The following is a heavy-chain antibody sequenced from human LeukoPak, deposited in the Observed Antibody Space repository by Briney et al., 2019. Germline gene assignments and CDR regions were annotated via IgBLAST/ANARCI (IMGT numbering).Heavy chain of an antibody. V-gene: IGHV1-46*01. Sequence: ASVKVSCKASGYTFTTYYMHWVRQAPGQGLVWMGLINPSGGGTRYAQKFQGGVTMTRDTSTSTVYMELSSLRSEDTAVYYCASGYKTVSVFDHWGQGTLVTVSS. J-gene: IGHJ4*02. D-gene: IGHD5-24*01. CDR1: GYTFTTYY. CDR2: INPSGGGT. CDR3: ASGYKTVSVFDH.